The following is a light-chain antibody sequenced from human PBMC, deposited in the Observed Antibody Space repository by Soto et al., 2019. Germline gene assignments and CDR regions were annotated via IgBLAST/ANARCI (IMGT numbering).Light chain of an antibody. CDR3: QQYSHLIT. Sequence: DIQMTQSPSAMSASVGDRVTITCRASHPISNYLNWYQHRPGKAPKLLIYGASTLQSGVPSRFSGSESGTDFTLTITSLQPEDIATYYCQQYSHLITFGQGTRLEIK. CDR1: HPISNY. CDR2: GAS. J-gene: IGKJ5*01. V-gene: IGKV1-39*01.